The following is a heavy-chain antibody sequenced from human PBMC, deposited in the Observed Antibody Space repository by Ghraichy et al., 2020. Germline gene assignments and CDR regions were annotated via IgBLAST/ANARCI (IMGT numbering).Heavy chain of an antibody. CDR3: AHYDYGDYDAGLFDY. D-gene: IGHD4-17*01. CDR1: GFTFSSYA. V-gene: IGHV3-23*01. CDR2: ISGSGGST. J-gene: IGHJ4*02. Sequence: GSLRLSCAASGFTFSSYAMSWVRQAPGKGLEWVSAISGSGGSTYYADSVKGRFTISRDNSKNTLYLQMNSLRAEDTAVYYCAHYDYGDYDAGLFDYWGQGTLVTVSS.